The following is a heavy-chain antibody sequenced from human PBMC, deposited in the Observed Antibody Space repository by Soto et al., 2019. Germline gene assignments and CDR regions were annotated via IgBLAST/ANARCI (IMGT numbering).Heavy chain of an antibody. CDR1: GGSIRSGDYY. CDR2: IYYSGNT. D-gene: IGHD3-22*01. CDR3: ARPSSTMIKLVYYYGLDV. J-gene: IGHJ6*02. Sequence: PSETLSLTCTVSGGSIRSGDYYWSWIRQPPGNGLEWIGYIYYSGNTYYNPSLKSRLNISIDTSKNQFSLKLSSVTAADTAVYYCARPSSTMIKLVYYYGLDVWGQGTTVTVSS. V-gene: IGHV4-30-4*01.